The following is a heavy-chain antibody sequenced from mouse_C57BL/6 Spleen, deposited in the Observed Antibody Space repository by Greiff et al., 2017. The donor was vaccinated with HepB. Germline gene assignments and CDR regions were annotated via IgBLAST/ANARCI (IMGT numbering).Heavy chain of an antibody. D-gene: IGHD1-1*01. Sequence: QVQLQQPGAELVKPGASVKMSCKASGYTFTSYWITWVKQRPGQGLEWIGDIYPGSGSTNYNEKFKSKATLTVDTSSSTAYMQISSLTSEYSAVYYCARDYGSSYWYFDVWGTGTTVTVSS. CDR3: ARDYGSSYWYFDV. J-gene: IGHJ1*03. V-gene: IGHV1-55*01. CDR2: IYPGSGST. CDR1: GYTFTSYW.